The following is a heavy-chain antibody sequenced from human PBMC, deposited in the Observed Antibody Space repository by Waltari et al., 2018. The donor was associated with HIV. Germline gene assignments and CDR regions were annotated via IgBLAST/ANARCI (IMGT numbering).Heavy chain of an antibody. V-gene: IGHV1-3*01. Sequence: QVQLVQSGAEVKKPGASVKVSCKASGSTFSNYGVHWVRQAPGQRLEWMGWINAYNGNTKDSQKFAGRVTISRDTSASTAYMELSSLTSEDTAVYYCARTYCSGEKCNSFDYWGQGTLVTVSS. D-gene: IGHD2-15*01. J-gene: IGHJ4*02. CDR1: GSTFSNYG. CDR2: INAYNGNT. CDR3: ARTYCSGEKCNSFDY.